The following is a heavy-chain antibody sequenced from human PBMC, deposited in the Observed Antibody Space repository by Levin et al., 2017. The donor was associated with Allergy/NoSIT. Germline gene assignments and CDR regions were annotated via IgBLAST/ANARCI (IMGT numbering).Heavy chain of an antibody. Sequence: PGGSLRLSCAASGFTFDDYAMHWVRQAPGKGLEWVSGISWNSGSIGYADSVKGRFTISRDNAKNSLYLQMNSLRAEDTALYYCAKDTGPYYYYMDVWGKGTTVTVSS. CDR1: GFTFDDYA. D-gene: IGHD1-14*01. V-gene: IGHV3-9*01. CDR2: ISWNSGSI. CDR3: AKDTGPYYYYMDV. J-gene: IGHJ6*03.